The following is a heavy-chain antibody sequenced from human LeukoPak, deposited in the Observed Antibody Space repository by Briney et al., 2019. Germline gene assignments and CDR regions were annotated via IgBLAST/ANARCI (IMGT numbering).Heavy chain of an antibody. CDR1: GFTVSSNY. V-gene: IGHV3-53*01. D-gene: IGHD2-15*01. CDR2: IYSGGST. Sequence: GGSLRLSCAASGFTVSSNYMSWVRQAPGKGLEWVSVIYSGGSTYYADSVKGRFTISRDNSKNTLYLQMNSLRAEDTAVYYCASRRFNCSGGSCYPDYWGQGTLVPVSS. J-gene: IGHJ4*02. CDR3: ASRRFNCSGGSCYPDY.